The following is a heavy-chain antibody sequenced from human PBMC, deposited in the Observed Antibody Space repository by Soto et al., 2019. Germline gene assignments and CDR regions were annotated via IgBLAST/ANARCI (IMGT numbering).Heavy chain of an antibody. D-gene: IGHD4-17*01. CDR1: GGSFSGYY. Sequence: PSETLSLTCAVYGGSFSGYYWIWIRQPPGKGLEWIGEINHSGSTNYNPSLKSRVTISVDTSKNQFSLKLSSVTAADTAVYYCARGPTTVTPFDPWGQGTLVTVSS. CDR3: ARGPTTVTPFDP. V-gene: IGHV4-34*01. CDR2: INHSGST. J-gene: IGHJ5*02.